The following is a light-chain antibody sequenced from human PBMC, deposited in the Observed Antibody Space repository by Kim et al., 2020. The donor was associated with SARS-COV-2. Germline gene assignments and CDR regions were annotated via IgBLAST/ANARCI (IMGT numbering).Light chain of an antibody. J-gene: IGKJ1*01. CDR1: QSVSSH. Sequence: SPGERATLSCRASQSVSSHLAWYQQKPGQAPRLLIYGASTRATGIPARFSGSGSGTDFTLTIGSLQSEDFATYYCQQYNDWPPWTFGQGTKVDIK. V-gene: IGKV3-15*01. CDR3: QQYNDWPPWT. CDR2: GAS.